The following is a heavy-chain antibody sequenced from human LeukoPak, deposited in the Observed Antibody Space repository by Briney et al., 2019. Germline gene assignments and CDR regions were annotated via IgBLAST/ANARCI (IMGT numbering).Heavy chain of an antibody. D-gene: IGHD4-17*01. Sequence: GRSLRLSCAASGFTFSSYGMHWVRQAPGKGLEWVAVISYDGSNKYYADSVKGRSTISRDNSKNTLYLQMNSLRAEDTAVYYCAKVHPPPYGDLTWGYFDYWGQGTLVTVSS. CDR2: ISYDGSNK. CDR1: GFTFSSYG. CDR3: AKVHPPPYGDLTWGYFDY. V-gene: IGHV3-30*18. J-gene: IGHJ4*02.